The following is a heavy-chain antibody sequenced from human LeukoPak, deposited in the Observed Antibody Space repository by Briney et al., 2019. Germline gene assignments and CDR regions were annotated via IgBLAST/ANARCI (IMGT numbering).Heavy chain of an antibody. J-gene: IGHJ3*02. CDR1: GFTFSSYA. Sequence: GGFLRLSCAASGFTFSSYAMRWVRQAPGKGLEWVSRISGSGGSTYYADSVKGRFTISRDNSKNTLYLQMNSLRAEDTAVYYCASAIAARPTYDAFDIWGQGTMVTVSS. V-gene: IGHV3-23*01. D-gene: IGHD6-6*01. CDR3: ASAIAARPTYDAFDI. CDR2: ISGSGGST.